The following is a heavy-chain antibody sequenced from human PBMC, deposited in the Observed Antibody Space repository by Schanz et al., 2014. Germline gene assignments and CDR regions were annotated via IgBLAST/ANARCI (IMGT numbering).Heavy chain of an antibody. D-gene: IGHD3-10*01. V-gene: IGHV3-23*04. CDR2: LSEGGGGT. CDR1: GFTFSSYW. Sequence: EVQLVESGGGLVQPGGSLRLSCAASGFTFSSYWMHWVRQVPGKGLEWVSALSEGGGGTHYADSVRGRFTISSDSSKNTLYLQMNSLRAEDTAVYYCAKQHIVRGVIYLNWFDAWGQGTLVTVSS. CDR3: AKQHIVRGVIYLNWFDA. J-gene: IGHJ5*02.